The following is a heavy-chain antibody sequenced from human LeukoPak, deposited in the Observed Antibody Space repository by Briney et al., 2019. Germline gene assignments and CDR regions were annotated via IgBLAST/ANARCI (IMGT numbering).Heavy chain of an antibody. CDR3: ARGGRYCSSTSCDRHRSPIYAPLDV. D-gene: IGHD2-2*01. CDR2: INHSGST. Sequence: SETLSLTCAVYGGSFSGYYWSWIRQPPGKGLEWIGEINHSGSTNYNPSLKSRVTISVDTSKNQFSLKLSSVTAADTAVYYCARGGRYCSSTSCDRHRSPIYAPLDVWGKGTTVTVSS. CDR1: GGSFSGYY. V-gene: IGHV4-34*01. J-gene: IGHJ6*04.